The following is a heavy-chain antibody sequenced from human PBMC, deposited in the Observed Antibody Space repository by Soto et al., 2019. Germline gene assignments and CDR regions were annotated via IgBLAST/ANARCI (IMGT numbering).Heavy chain of an antibody. D-gene: IGHD3-10*01. Sequence: EVQLLESGGGLVQPGGSLRLSCAASGFTFSSYAMSWVRQAPGKGLEWVSAISGSGGSTYYADSVKGRFTISRDNSKNTLYLQMNSLGAEDTAVYYCAKGDGSGSKGMDVWGQGTTVTVSS. CDR2: ISGSGGST. V-gene: IGHV3-23*01. CDR1: GFTFSSYA. J-gene: IGHJ6*02. CDR3: AKGDGSGSKGMDV.